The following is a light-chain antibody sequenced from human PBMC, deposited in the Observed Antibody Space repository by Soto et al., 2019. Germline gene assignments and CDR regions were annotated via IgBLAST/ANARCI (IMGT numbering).Light chain of an antibody. CDR3: QQYGSSPYT. V-gene: IGKV3-20*01. J-gene: IGKJ2*01. CDR2: GAS. CDR1: QSVSSSY. Sequence: EIVLTQSPGTLSLSPGERATLSCRASQSVSSSYLAWYQQKPGQAPRLLIYGASSRATGSPDRFSGSGSGTDFTLTISRLEPEDFEVYYCQQYGSSPYTFGQGTNVDIK.